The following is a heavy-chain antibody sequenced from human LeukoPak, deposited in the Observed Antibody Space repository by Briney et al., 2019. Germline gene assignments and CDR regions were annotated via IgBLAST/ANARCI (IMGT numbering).Heavy chain of an antibody. D-gene: IGHD3-22*01. V-gene: IGHV3-21*04. CDR3: ARDDRFVGTYYYDSSGLQGAFDI. CDR1: GFTFSSYS. Sequence: GGSLRLSCAASGFTFSSYSMNWVRQAPGKGLEWVSSISSSSSYIYYADSVKGRFTISRDNAKNSLYLQMNSLRAEDTAVYYCARDDRFVGTYYYDSSGLQGAFDIWGQGTMVTVSS. CDR2: ISSSSSYI. J-gene: IGHJ3*02.